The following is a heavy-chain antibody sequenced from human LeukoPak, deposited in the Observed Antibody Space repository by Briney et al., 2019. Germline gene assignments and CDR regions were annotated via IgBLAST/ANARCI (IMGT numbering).Heavy chain of an antibody. Sequence: SETLSLTCTVSGGSISSYYWSCIRQPPGKGLEWIGYIYYSGSTNYSPSLKSRVTISVDTSKNQFSLKLSSVTAADTAVYYCARSEYSYGADAFDIWGQGTMVTVSS. D-gene: IGHD5-18*01. V-gene: IGHV4-59*01. J-gene: IGHJ3*02. CDR2: IYYSGST. CDR3: ARSEYSYGADAFDI. CDR1: GGSISSYY.